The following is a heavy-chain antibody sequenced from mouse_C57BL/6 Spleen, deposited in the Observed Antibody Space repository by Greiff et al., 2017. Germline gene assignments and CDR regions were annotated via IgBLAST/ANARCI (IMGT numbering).Heavy chain of an antibody. CDR1: GFTFSDYG. CDR3: ARTVSYLLDYYAMDY. D-gene: IGHD2-10*01. Sequence: EVKLVESGGGLVKPGGSLKLSCAASGFTFSDYGMHWVRQAPEKGLEWVAYISSSSSTIYYADTVKGRFTISRDNAKNTLFLQMTSLRSEDTAMYYCARTVSYLLDYYAMDYWGQGTSVTVSS. CDR2: ISSSSSTI. V-gene: IGHV5-17*01. J-gene: IGHJ4*01.